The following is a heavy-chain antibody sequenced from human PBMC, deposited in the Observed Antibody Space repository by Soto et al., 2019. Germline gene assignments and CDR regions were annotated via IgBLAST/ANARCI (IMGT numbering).Heavy chain of an antibody. CDR1: GFTFSNYG. Sequence: EVQLLESGGGLIQPGGSLRLSCEDSGFTFSNYGMTWVRLAPGKRLEWVSTISGSGGRTFYADPVKGRFTISRDNSKNTLYLQMKSLRAEDTAVYYCAKEMIASTLADFFDYWGQGTLVTVSS. V-gene: IGHV3-23*01. J-gene: IGHJ4*02. D-gene: IGHD2-21*01. CDR3: AKEMIASTLADFFDY. CDR2: ISGSGGRT.